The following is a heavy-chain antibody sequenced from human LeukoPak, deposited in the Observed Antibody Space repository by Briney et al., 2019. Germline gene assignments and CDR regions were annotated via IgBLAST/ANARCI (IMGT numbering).Heavy chain of an antibody. CDR3: ARGVFDTAMAPVEY. CDR2: ISSSSSTI. CDR1: GFTFSSYS. J-gene: IGHJ4*02. V-gene: IGHV3-48*01. D-gene: IGHD5-18*01. Sequence: HPGGSLRLSCAASGFTFSSYSMNWVRQAPGKGLEWVSYISSSSSTIYYADSVKGRFTISRDNAKNSLYLQMNSLRAEDTAVYYCARGVFDTAMAPVEYWGQGTLVTVSS.